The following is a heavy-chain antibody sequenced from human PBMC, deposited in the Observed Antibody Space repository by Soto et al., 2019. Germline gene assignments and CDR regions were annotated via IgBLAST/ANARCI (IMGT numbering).Heavy chain of an antibody. CDR3: ARAALDYGDYNWFDP. D-gene: IGHD4-17*01. Sequence: GGSLRLSCAASGFTFSSYGMHWVRQAPGKGLEWVAVIWYDGSNKYYADSVKGRFTISRDNSKNTLYLQMNSLRAEDTAVYYCARAALDYGDYNWFDPWGQGTLVTVSS. CDR2: IWYDGSNK. J-gene: IGHJ5*02. V-gene: IGHV3-33*01. CDR1: GFTFSSYG.